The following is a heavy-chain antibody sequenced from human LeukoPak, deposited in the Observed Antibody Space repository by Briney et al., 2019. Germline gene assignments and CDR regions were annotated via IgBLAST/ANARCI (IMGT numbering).Heavy chain of an antibody. CDR1: GFRFSTFW. CDR3: ARDLVGYDFWSGYPARYYGMDV. Sequence: PGGSLRLSCAASGFRFSTFWMSWVRQAPGKGLNWVANINQNGGVKHYVDSVKGRFTISRDNAKNSLYLQMTSLRADDTAVYYCARDLVGYDFWSGYPARYYGMDVWGQGTTVTVSS. D-gene: IGHD3-3*01. J-gene: IGHJ6*02. V-gene: IGHV3-7*01. CDR2: INQNGGVK.